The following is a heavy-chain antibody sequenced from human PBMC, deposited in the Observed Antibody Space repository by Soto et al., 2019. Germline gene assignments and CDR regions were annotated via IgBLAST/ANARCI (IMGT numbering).Heavy chain of an antibody. CDR2: IYYSGST. Sequence: QVQLQESGPGLVKPSQTLSLTCTVSGGSISSGGYYWSWIRQHPGKGLEWIGYIYYSGSTYYNPSLKSRVTTSIDTSKNQFSLKLSSVTAADTAVYYCARAAVRGVIYFDYWGQGTLVTVSS. CDR1: GGSISSGGYY. V-gene: IGHV4-31*03. D-gene: IGHD3-10*01. J-gene: IGHJ4*02. CDR3: ARAAVRGVIYFDY.